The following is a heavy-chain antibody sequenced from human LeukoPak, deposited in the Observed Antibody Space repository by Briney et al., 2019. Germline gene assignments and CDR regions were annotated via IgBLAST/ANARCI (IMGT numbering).Heavy chain of an antibody. CDR2: IRSKAYSATT. V-gene: IGHV3-49*04. CDR3: AKDWGQGIVATS. D-gene: IGHD5-12*01. CDR1: GFIFGDYA. J-gene: IGHJ4*02. Sequence: QPGRSLRLSCATSGFIFGDYAMSWVRQAPGKGLEWVGFIRSKAYSATTEYAASVKGRFTISRDDSKSIAYLQMNSLRAEDTAVYYCAKDWGQGIVATSWGQGTLVTVSS.